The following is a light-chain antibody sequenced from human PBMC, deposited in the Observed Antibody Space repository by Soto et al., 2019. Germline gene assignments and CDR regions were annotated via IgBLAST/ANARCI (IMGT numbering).Light chain of an antibody. Sequence: QSALTQPPSASGSPGQSVTISCTGTSSDVGGYNCVSWYQQHPGKAPKLMIYEVSKRPSGVPDRFSGSKSGHTASQTVSGLQAEDEADYYCSSYAGSNIPVVFGGGTKLTVL. J-gene: IGLJ2*01. V-gene: IGLV2-8*01. CDR3: SSYAGSNIPVV. CDR2: EVS. CDR1: SSDVGGYNC.